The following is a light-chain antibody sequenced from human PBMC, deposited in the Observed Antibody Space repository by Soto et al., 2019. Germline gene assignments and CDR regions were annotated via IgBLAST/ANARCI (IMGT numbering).Light chain of an antibody. V-gene: IGKV2-30*01. CDR1: QGLVYSNGNIF. CDR3: MQCTHWPFT. CDR2: QGS. Sequence: DVEMTQSPLSLPVTLGQPASISCRSSQGLVYSNGNIFLNWFQQRPGQSPRRLIYQGSNRDSGVPARFSGSGSGTDFTLKISRVEAEDVGVYYCMQCTHWPFTFGPGTKVDIK. J-gene: IGKJ3*01.